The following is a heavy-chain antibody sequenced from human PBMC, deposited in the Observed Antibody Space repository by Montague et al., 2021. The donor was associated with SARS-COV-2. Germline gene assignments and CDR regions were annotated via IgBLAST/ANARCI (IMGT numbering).Heavy chain of an antibody. V-gene: IGHV4-59*01. CDR3: ARTSLASASCRFDS. J-gene: IGHJ5*01. D-gene: IGHD3-10*01. CDR2: IYYSGGT. CDR1: GGSTNTFY. Sequence: SETLSLTCTVSGGSTNTFYWSWIRQPPGKGLEWIGYIYYSGGTDYNPSLKSRVTISIDTSKNQFSLNLTSVTAADTGVYYCARTSLASASCRFDSWGQGTLVTVSS.